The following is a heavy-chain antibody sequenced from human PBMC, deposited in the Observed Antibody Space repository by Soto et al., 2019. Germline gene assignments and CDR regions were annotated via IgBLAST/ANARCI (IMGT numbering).Heavy chain of an antibody. Sequence: QVQLVESGGGVVQPGRSLRLSCAASGFTFSSYAMHWVRQAPGKGLEWVAVISYDGSNKYYADSVKGRFTISRDNSKNTLYLQMNSLRAEDTAVYYCARERSSGSYYSYYGMDVWGQGTTVTVSS. CDR2: ISYDGSNK. CDR3: ARERSSGSYYSYYGMDV. CDR1: GFTFSSYA. J-gene: IGHJ6*02. V-gene: IGHV3-30-3*01. D-gene: IGHD1-26*01.